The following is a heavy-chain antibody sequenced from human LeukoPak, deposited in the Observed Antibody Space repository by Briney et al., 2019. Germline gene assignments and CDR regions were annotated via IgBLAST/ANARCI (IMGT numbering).Heavy chain of an antibody. CDR1: GFTVSSNY. J-gene: IGHJ3*02. V-gene: IGHV3-53*01. Sequence: GGPLRLSCAASGFTVSSNYMSWVRQAPGKGLEWVSVIYSGGSTYYADSVKGRFTISRDNSKNTLYLQMNSLRAEDTAVYYCARGAVTTYSEAGAFDIWGQGTMVTVSS. CDR2: IYSGGST. CDR3: ARGAVTTYSEAGAFDI. D-gene: IGHD4-17*01.